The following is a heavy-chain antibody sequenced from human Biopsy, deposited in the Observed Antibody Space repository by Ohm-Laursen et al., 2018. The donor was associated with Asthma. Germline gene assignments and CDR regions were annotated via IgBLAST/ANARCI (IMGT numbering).Heavy chain of an antibody. J-gene: IGHJ6*02. V-gene: IGHV1-69*01. CDR1: GGTFRTYA. CDR3: ARVDAIMISGDFYFYSGFDL. CDR2: IIPMYGVP. Sequence: SSVKVSCKASGGTFRTYAFNWVRQAPGQGLEWMGGIIPMYGVPKVAQKFQGRVTITADESTSTAYMEMSSLRSEDTAVYYCARVDAIMISGDFYFYSGFDLWGQGTTVRVSS. D-gene: IGHD3-16*01.